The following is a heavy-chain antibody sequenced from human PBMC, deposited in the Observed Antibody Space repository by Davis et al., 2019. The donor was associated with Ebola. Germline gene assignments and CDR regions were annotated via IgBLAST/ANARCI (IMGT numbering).Heavy chain of an antibody. D-gene: IGHD6-19*01. Sequence: GGSLRLSCSASGFTFSSYAMHWVRRAPGKGLEWVSTLGLSADTYYADSVKGRFTISRDNSKNTLHLQMNSLRVEDTAIYYCVKDTSNVWFDVWGQGTMVTVSS. CDR1: GFTFSSYA. V-gene: IGHV3-23*01. CDR3: VKDTSNVWFDV. J-gene: IGHJ3*01. CDR2: LGLSADT.